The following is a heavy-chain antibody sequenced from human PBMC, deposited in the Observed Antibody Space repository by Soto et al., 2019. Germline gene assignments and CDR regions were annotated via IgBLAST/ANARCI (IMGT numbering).Heavy chain of an antibody. V-gene: IGHV4-59*12. Sequence: QVQLQESGPGLVKPSETLSLTCTVSGGSIRSYCWTWIRQPPGEGLEWIGCICNSGSTNYNPSLKSRLKLSVDTLKNQAPVQLGSVPVADTAFYYCAGGESIVVATRRLTAVWGKGPEVSVSS. CDR2: ICNSGST. CDR3: AGGESIVVATRRLTAV. D-gene: IGHD3-22*01. J-gene: IGHJ6*04. CDR1: GGSIRSYC.